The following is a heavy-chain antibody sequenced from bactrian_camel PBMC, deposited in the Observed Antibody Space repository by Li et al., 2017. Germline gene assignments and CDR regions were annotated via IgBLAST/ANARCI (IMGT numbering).Heavy chain of an antibody. V-gene: IGHV3S40*01. Sequence: VQLVESGGGSVQAGGSLRLSCATSGYTYSYYCMGWFRQAPGKEREGIAAIRRDGGETWYAASVKGRFTISRDSAKDTVILQMNSLKPEDTAVYYCVRDPDSDQIREYNYWGQGTQVTVS. CDR1: GYTYSYYC. D-gene: IGHD4*01. CDR2: IRRDGGET. CDR3: VRDPDSDQIREYNY. J-gene: IGHJ4*01.